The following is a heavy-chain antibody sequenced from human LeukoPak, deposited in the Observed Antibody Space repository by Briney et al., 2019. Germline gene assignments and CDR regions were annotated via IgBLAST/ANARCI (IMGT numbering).Heavy chain of an antibody. CDR1: GGSISSGSYY. J-gene: IGHJ6*03. D-gene: IGHD4-11*01. CDR3: AREAVTTTYYYYYMDV. Sequence: PSETLSLTCTVSGGSISSGSYYWSWIRQPAGKGLEWIGRIYTSGSTNYNPSLKSRVTISVDTSKNQFSLKLSSVTAADTAVYYCAREAVTTTYYYYYMDVWGKGTTVTASS. V-gene: IGHV4-61*02. CDR2: IYTSGST.